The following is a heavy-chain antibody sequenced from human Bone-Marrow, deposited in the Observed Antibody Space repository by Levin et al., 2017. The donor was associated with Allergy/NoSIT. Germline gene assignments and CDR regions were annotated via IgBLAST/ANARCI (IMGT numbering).Heavy chain of an antibody. CDR1: GFTFSSYS. Sequence: PGGSLRLSCAASGFTFSSYSMNWVRQAPGKGLEWVSYISSSSSTIYYADSVKGRFTISRDNAKNSLYLQMNSLRDEDTAVYYCAREYYYDSSGYYYVYDAFDIWGQGTMVTVSS. V-gene: IGHV3-48*02. CDR3: AREYYYDSSGYYYVYDAFDI. CDR2: ISSSSSTI. J-gene: IGHJ3*02. D-gene: IGHD3-22*01.